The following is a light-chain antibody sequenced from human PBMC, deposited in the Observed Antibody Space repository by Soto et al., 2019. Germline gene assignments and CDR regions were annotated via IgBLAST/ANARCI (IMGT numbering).Light chain of an antibody. CDR1: SSDVGDYHY. CDR3: SSYTTSSTVL. Sequence: ALTQPASVSGSPGQSITIPCTGTSSDVGDYHYVSWYQQHPGKAPKLMIYDVSYRPSGVSNRFAGSKSGDTASLTISGLQAEDEADYYCSSYTTSSTVLFGGGTKVTVL. CDR2: DVS. V-gene: IGLV2-14*03. J-gene: IGLJ2*01.